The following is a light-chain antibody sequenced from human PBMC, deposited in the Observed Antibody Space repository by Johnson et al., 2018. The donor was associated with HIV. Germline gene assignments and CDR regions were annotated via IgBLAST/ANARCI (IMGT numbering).Light chain of an antibody. CDR2: ENN. CDR3: GTWDSSLSGGV. Sequence: QSVLTQPPSVSAAPGQKVTISCSGSSSNIGNNYVSWYQQLPGTAPKLLIYENNKRPSGIPDRFSCSKSGTSATLGITGLQTGDEADYYCGTWDSSLSGGVFGTGTKVTVL. V-gene: IGLV1-51*02. CDR1: SSNIGNNY. J-gene: IGLJ1*01.